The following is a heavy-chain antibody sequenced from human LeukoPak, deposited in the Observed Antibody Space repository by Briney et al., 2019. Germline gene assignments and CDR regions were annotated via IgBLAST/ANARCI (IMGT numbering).Heavy chain of an antibody. CDR1: GDSISTYY. CDR2: IYTSGRT. Sequence: PSETLYLTCTVSGDSISTYYWSWIRQPAGQGLEWIGRIYTSGRTTYNPALKSRVTMSVDTSKSQFSLKLNSVTAADTAVYYCAREGTTYFDYWGQGTLVTVSS. J-gene: IGHJ4*02. D-gene: IGHD2/OR15-2a*01. V-gene: IGHV4-4*07. CDR3: AREGTTYFDY.